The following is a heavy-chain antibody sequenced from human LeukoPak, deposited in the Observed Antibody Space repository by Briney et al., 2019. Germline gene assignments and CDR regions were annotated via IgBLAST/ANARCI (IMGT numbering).Heavy chain of an antibody. J-gene: IGHJ4*02. Sequence: GGSLRLSCAASGFTFSSYSMNWVRQAPGKGLEWVSSISSSTTYIDYADSVKGRFTISRDNAKNSLYLQMNTLRAEDTAVYYCAASRDGYNWDYWGQGTLVTVSS. CDR1: GFTFSSYS. V-gene: IGHV3-21*01. CDR3: AASRDGYNWDY. D-gene: IGHD5-24*01. CDR2: ISSSTTYI.